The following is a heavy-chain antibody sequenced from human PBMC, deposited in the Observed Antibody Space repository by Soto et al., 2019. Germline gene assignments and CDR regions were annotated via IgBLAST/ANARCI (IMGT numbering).Heavy chain of an antibody. V-gene: IGHV5-51*01. CDR2: IYPGDSDT. Sequence: PGESLKISCKGTGYSFTSYWIGWVRQMPGKGLEWMGIIYPGDSDTRYSPSFQGQVTISADKSISTAYLQWSSLKASDTAMYYCARHGSNGSRIQLWFPDRAYFDYWGQGTLVTVSS. CDR1: GYSFTSYW. CDR3: ARHGSNGSRIQLWFPDRAYFDY. J-gene: IGHJ4*02. D-gene: IGHD5-18*01.